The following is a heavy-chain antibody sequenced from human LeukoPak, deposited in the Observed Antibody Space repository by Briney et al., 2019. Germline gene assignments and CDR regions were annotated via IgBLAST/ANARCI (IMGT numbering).Heavy chain of an antibody. CDR1: GFTFDDYA. CDR2: ISWNSGSI. V-gene: IGHV3-9*01. Sequence: GGSLRLSCAASGFTFDDYAMHWVRQGPGKGLEWVSGISWNSGSIGYADSVKGRFTISRDNAKNSLYLQMNSLRAEDTALYYCAKCPRNYYDSSGYYYVGNYFDYWGQGTLVTVSS. CDR3: AKCPRNYYDSSGYYYVGNYFDY. D-gene: IGHD3-22*01. J-gene: IGHJ4*02.